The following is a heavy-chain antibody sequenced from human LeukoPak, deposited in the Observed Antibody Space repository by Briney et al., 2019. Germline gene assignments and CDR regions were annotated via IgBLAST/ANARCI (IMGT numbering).Heavy chain of an antibody. CDR1: GFTFSDFG. Sequence: GGSLRLSCAASGFTFSDFGVNWVRQAPGKGLEWVSYISTRSSLIYYADSVKGRFTISRDNAKNSLYLRMNSLRAEDTAVYYCTRSVIRYYYYFMDVWGKGTMVTVSS. J-gene: IGHJ6*03. V-gene: IGHV3-48*01. CDR2: ISTRSSLI. CDR3: TRSVIRYYYYFMDV. D-gene: IGHD4-11*01.